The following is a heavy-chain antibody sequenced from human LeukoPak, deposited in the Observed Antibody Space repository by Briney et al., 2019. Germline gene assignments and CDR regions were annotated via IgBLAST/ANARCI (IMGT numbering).Heavy chain of an antibody. CDR2: IYYSGST. Sequence: SETLSLTCTVSGGSISSSSYYWGWIRRPPGKGLEWIGSIYYSGSTYYNPSLKSRVTISVDTSKNQFSLKLSSVTAADTAVYYCATMGYSSGWLGYWGQGTLVTVSS. CDR3: ATMGYSSGWLGY. V-gene: IGHV4-39*01. J-gene: IGHJ4*02. CDR1: GGSISSSSYY. D-gene: IGHD6-19*01.